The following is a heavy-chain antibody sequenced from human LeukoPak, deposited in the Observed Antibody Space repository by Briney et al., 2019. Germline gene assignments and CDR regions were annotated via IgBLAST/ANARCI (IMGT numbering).Heavy chain of an antibody. CDR3: ARHRKYQLLTHFDY. V-gene: IGHV4-39*01. Sequence: KPSETLSLTCTVSGGSVSSSSYYWGWIRQPPGKGLEWIGSIYYSGSTYYNPSLKSRVTISVDTSKNQFSLKLSSVTAADTAVYYCARHRKYQLLTHFDYWGQGTLVTVSS. CDR2: IYYSGST. D-gene: IGHD2-2*01. J-gene: IGHJ4*02. CDR1: GGSVSSSSYY.